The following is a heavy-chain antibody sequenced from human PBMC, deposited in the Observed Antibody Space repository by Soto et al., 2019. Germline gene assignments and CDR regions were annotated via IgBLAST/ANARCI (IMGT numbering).Heavy chain of an antibody. CDR2: INAGNGNT. V-gene: IGHV1-3*01. D-gene: IGHD6-19*01. J-gene: IGHJ4*02. Sequence: ASVKVSCKASGYTFTSYAMHWVRQAPGQRLEWMGWINAGNGNTKYSQKFQGRVTISRDNAKKSLYLQMNSLRAEDTAVYYCARDDSSGIDYWGQGTLVTVSS. CDR1: GYTFTSYA. CDR3: ARDDSSGIDY.